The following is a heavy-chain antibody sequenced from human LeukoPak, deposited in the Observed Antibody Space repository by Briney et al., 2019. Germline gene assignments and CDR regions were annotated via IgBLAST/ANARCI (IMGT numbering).Heavy chain of an antibody. CDR3: ARGHIVVVTAMSNYFDY. D-gene: IGHD2-21*02. CDR1: GGSIISYY. J-gene: IGHJ4*02. V-gene: IGHV4-59*01. CDR2: IHSSGKT. Sequence: SETLSLTCTVSGGSIISYYWSWIRQSPGKGLEWIGYIHSSGKTNYNPSFKSRVTISVDTSKNQFSLNVNSMAAADTGVYYCARGHIVVVTAMSNYFDYWGQGTLVTVSS.